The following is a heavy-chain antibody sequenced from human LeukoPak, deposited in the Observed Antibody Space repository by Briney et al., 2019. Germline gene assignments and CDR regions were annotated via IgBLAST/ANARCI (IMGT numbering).Heavy chain of an antibody. D-gene: IGHD6-19*01. CDR3: ARVEIAVAGKRGNWFDP. CDR2: ISSSSSYT. J-gene: IGHJ5*02. V-gene: IGHV3-11*05. Sequence: GGSLRLSCAASGFTFSDYYMSWIRQAPGKGLEWVSYISSSSSYTNYADSVKGRFTISRDNAKNSLYLQMNSLRAEDTAVYYCARVEIAVAGKRGNWFDPWGQGTLVTVSS. CDR1: GFTFSDYY.